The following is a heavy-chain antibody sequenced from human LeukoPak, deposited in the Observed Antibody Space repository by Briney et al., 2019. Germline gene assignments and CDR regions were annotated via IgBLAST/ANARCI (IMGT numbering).Heavy chain of an antibody. J-gene: IGHJ4*02. CDR2: IYPGDSDT. CDR1: GYSFTSYW. Sequence: GESLKISCKGSGYSFTSYWIGWVRQMPGKGLEWMGIIYPGDSDTRYSPPFQGQVTISADKSISTAHLQWSSPKASDTAMYCCARQDWNYDGLFDYWGQGTLVTVSS. CDR3: ARQDWNYDGLFDY. D-gene: IGHD1-7*01. V-gene: IGHV5-51*01.